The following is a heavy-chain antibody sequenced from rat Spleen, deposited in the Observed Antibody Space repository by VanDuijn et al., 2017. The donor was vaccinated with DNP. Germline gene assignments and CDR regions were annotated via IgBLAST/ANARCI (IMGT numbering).Heavy chain of an antibody. J-gene: IGHJ3*01. CDR2: IWNNGGT. Sequence: QVQLKESGPGLVQPSQTLSLACTVAGFSLTSNNVHWLRQPPGKGLEWMGVIWNNGGTRYNSVLKSRLRINKDTSKSQVFLKMNSLQTEDTATYYCARSPETSYIYFPWAYWGQGTLVIVSS. V-gene: IGHV2-41*01. CDR1: GFSLTSNN. CDR3: ARSPETSYIYFPWAY. D-gene: IGHD1-2*01.